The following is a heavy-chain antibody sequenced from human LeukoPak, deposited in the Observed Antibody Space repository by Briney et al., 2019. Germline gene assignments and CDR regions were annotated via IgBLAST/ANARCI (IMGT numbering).Heavy chain of an antibody. J-gene: IGHJ4*02. CDR2: INWNSDSI. CDR3: AKKGGEERGYGNFDY. CDR1: GFTFDDYA. Sequence: GGSLRLSCAASGFTFDDYAMHWVRQAPGKGLEWVSGINWNSDSIGYADSVKGRFTTSRDNAKNSLYLQMNSLRAEDTAFYYCAKKGGEERGYGNFDYWAKGTRVPVSS. D-gene: IGHD5-12*01. V-gene: IGHV3-9*01.